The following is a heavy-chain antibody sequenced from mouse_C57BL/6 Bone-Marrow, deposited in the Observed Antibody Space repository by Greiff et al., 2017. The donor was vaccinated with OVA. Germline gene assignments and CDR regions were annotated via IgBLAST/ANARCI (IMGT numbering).Heavy chain of an antibody. CDR2: IDPETGGT. CDR1: GYTFTDYE. D-gene: IGHD1-1*01. Sequence: VKLMESGAELVRPGASVTLSCKASGYTFTDYEMHWVKQTPVHGLEWIGAIDPETGGTAYNQKFKGKAILTADKSSSTAYMELRSLTSEDSAVYYCTRRIYGSSPWYFDVWGTGTTVTVSS. CDR3: TRRIYGSSPWYFDV. V-gene: IGHV1-15*01. J-gene: IGHJ1*03.